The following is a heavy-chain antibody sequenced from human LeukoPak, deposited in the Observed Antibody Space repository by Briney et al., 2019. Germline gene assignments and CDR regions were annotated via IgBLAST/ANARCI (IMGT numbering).Heavy chain of an antibody. J-gene: IGHJ4*02. CDR2: INHSGST. Sequence: SETLSLTCAVYGGSFSGYYWSWIRQPPGKGLEWIGEINHSGSTNYNPSLKSRVTISVDTSKNQFSLKLSSVTAADTAVYYCARAGLEMATIFGYWGQGTLVTFSS. V-gene: IGHV4-34*01. CDR3: ARAGLEMATIFGY. CDR1: GGSFSGYY. D-gene: IGHD5-24*01.